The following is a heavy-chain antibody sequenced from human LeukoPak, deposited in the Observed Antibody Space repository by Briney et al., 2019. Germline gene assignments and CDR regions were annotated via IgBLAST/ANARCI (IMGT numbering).Heavy chain of an antibody. Sequence: SQTLSLTCTVSGGSISSGGYYWSWIRQHPGKGLEWFGYIYYSGSTYYNPSLKSRVTISVDTSKNQFSLKLSSVTAADTAVYYCARVSGRKRYNWFDPWGQGTLVTVSS. CDR2: IYYSGST. CDR3: ARVSGRKRYNWFDP. V-gene: IGHV4-31*03. D-gene: IGHD3-10*01. J-gene: IGHJ5*02. CDR1: GGSISSGGYY.